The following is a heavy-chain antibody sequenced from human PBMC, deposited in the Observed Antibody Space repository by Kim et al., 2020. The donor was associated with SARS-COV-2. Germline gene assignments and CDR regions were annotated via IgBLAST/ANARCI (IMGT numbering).Heavy chain of an antibody. CDR3: AKLHSSLREEFDP. V-gene: IGHV4-61*07. Sequence: YNPTLKSRVTISLDTPKNQFSLKLSSVTAADTAVYYCAKLHSSLREEFDPWGQGTLVTVSS. J-gene: IGHJ5*02.